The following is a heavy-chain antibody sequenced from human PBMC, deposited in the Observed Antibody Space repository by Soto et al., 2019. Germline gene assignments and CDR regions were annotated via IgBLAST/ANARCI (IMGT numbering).Heavy chain of an antibody. CDR2: ISAYNGNT. D-gene: IGHD3-9*01. V-gene: IGHV1-18*01. J-gene: IGHJ3*02. CDR3: ARLYYDILTGYPGPDAFDI. Sequence: GASVKVSCKASGYTFTSYGISWVRQAPGQGLEWMGWISAYNGNTNYAQKLQGRVTMTTDTSTSTAYMELRSLRSDDTAVYYCARLYYDILTGYPGPDAFDIWGQGTMVTVSS. CDR1: GYTFTSYG.